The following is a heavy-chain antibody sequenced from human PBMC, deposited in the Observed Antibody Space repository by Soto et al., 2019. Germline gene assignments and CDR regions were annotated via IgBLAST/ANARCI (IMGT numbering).Heavy chain of an antibody. CDR2: IFYSGST. CDR3: ARVVYGDFDY. D-gene: IGHD4-17*01. V-gene: IGHV4-61*01. CDR1: GDSVSSGSHY. Sequence: QVQLQESGPGLVKPSETLFLTCIVSGDSVSSGSHYWSWIRQPPGKGLEWIGHIFYSGSTNYNPSLKSRVSISVDTSKNQFSLNLNSVTAADTAVYYCARVVYGDFDYWGQGTLVTVSS. J-gene: IGHJ4*02.